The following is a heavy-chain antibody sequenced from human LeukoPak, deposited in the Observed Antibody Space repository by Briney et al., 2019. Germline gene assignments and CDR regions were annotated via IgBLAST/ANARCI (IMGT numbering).Heavy chain of an antibody. CDR3: ARVNVVVPAAMRGWYFDL. V-gene: IGHV1-69*13. CDR2: IIPIFGTA. D-gene: IGHD2-2*01. J-gene: IGHJ2*01. Sequence: ASVKVSCKASGGTFSSYAISWVRQAPGQGLEWMGGIIPIFGTANYAQKFQGRVTITADESTSTAYMELSSLRSEDTAVYYCARVNVVVPAAMRGWYFDLWGRGTLVIVSS. CDR1: GGTFSSYA.